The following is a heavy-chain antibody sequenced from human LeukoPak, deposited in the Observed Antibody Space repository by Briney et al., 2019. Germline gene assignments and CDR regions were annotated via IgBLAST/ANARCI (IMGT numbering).Heavy chain of an antibody. Sequence: GGSLRLSCAASGFTVSSNYMSWVRQAPGKGLEWVSAISGSGGSTYYADSVKGRFTISRDNSKNTLYLQMNSLRAEDTAVYYCAKVWRGSAAVAYWGQGTLVTVSS. J-gene: IGHJ4*02. D-gene: IGHD6-13*01. CDR1: GFTVSSNY. V-gene: IGHV3-23*01. CDR2: ISGSGGST. CDR3: AKVWRGSAAVAY.